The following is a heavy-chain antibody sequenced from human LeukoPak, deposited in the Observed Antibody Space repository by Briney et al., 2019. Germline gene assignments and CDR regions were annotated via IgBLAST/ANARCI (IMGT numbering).Heavy chain of an antibody. V-gene: IGHV3-7*03. J-gene: IGHJ5*02. CDR1: GFTFSNYW. CDR3: VRELHCTSTSCYAKSWLDP. CDR2: IKPDGSEK. D-gene: IGHD2-2*01. Sequence: TGGSLRLSCAASGFTFSNYWMSWVRQAPGKGLEWVANIKPDGSEKYYVDSVKGRFTISRDNAKNSLYLQMNSLRAEDTAVYYCVRELHCTSTSCYAKSWLDPWGQGTLVTVSS.